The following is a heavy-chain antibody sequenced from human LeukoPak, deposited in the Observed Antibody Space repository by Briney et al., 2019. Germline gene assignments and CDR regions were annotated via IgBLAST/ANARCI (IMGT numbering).Heavy chain of an antibody. CDR3: ARKKYSGYEVYYFDY. J-gene: IGHJ4*02. CDR2: INPNSGGT. V-gene: IGHV1-2*02. D-gene: IGHD5-12*01. CDR1: GYTFTGYY. Sequence: GASVKVSCKASGYTFTGYYMHWVRQAPGQGLEWMGWINPNSGGTNYAQKFQGRATMTRDTSISTAYMELSRLRSDDTAVYYCARKKYSGYEVYYFDYWGQGTLVTVSS.